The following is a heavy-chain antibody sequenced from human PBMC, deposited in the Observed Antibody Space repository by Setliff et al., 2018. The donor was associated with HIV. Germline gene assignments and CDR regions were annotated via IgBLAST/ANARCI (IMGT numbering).Heavy chain of an antibody. Sequence: SVKVSCKASGGTFSRYAIRWVRQAPGQGLEWMGGIIPILGIANYAQKFQGRVTITADESTSTAYMELSSLRSEDTAVFYCARGPTRIVGASSPRYAFDIWGQGTMVTVSS. V-gene: IGHV1-69*10. CDR2: IIPILGIA. J-gene: IGHJ3*02. CDR3: ARGPTRIVGASSPRYAFDI. D-gene: IGHD1-26*01. CDR1: GGTFSRYA.